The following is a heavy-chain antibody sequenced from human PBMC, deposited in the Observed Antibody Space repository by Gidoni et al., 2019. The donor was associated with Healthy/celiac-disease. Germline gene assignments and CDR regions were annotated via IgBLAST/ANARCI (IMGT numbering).Heavy chain of an antibody. CDR2: IYYSGST. D-gene: IGHD4-17*01. V-gene: IGHV4-59*01. CDR3: ARGTNYGDFAFDI. Sequence: QVQLQESGPGLVKPSETLSLTCTVSGGSISSYYWSWIRQPPGKGLEWIGYIYYSGSTNYNPSLKSRVTISVDTSKNQFSLKLSSVTAADTAVYYCARGTNYGDFAFDIWGQGTMVTVSS. J-gene: IGHJ3*02. CDR1: GGSISSYY.